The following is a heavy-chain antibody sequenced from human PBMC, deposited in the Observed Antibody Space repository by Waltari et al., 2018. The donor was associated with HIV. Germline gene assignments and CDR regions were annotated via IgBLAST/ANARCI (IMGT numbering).Heavy chain of an antibody. CDR2: ISYDGGTK. CDR3: VKAKVVSAYYYSLEY. CDR1: GFTFSRYC. J-gene: IGHJ4*02. Sequence: QVHLVESGGGVVQPGRSLRLSCATSGFTFSRYCLHWVRQAPGKGLEWMAVISYDGGTKYYADSVKGRFIISRDNSRNTLYLQLSTLRPEDTALYFCVKAKVVSAYYYSLEYWGQGTLVTVSS. V-gene: IGHV3-30*18. D-gene: IGHD3-22*01.